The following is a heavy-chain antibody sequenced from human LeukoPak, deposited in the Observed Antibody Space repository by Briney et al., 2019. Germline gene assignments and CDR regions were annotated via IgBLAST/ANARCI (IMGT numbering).Heavy chain of an antibody. Sequence: SETLSLTCAVYGGSFSGYYWSWIRQPPGKGLEWIGEINHSGSTNYNPSLKSRVTISVDTSKNQFSLKLSSVTAADTAVYYCARGLAMGYGDYGVFDYWGQGTLVTVSS. V-gene: IGHV4-34*01. J-gene: IGHJ4*02. D-gene: IGHD4-17*01. CDR3: ARGLAMGYGDYGVFDY. CDR2: INHSGST. CDR1: GGSFSGYY.